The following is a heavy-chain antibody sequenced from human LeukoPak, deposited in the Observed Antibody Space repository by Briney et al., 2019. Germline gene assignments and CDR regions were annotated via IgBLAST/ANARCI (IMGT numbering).Heavy chain of an antibody. CDR3: TREYSSGWPFDF. D-gene: IGHD6-19*01. Sequence: PGGSLRLSCADSGFTFSDSAIHWVRQATGKGLEWVGRIRSKADAYATTYAASLKGRFTISRDDSRNRAYLQMGSLRTEDTAVYYCTREYSSGWPFDFWGQGTLVTVSS. V-gene: IGHV3-73*01. J-gene: IGHJ4*02. CDR2: IRSKADAYAT. CDR1: GFTFSDSA.